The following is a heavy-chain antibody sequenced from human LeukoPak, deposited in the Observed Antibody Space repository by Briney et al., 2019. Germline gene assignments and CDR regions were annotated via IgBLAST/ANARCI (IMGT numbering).Heavy chain of an antibody. Sequence: ASVKVSCKASGGTFSSYAISWVRQAPGQGLEWMGGIIPIFGTANYAQKFQGRVTITADKSTSTAYMELSSLRSEDTAVYYCAGTYYYGSGSYYPLDYWGQGTLVTVSS. J-gene: IGHJ4*02. V-gene: IGHV1-69*06. CDR3: AGTYYYGSGSYYPLDY. D-gene: IGHD3-10*01. CDR1: GGTFSSYA. CDR2: IIPIFGTA.